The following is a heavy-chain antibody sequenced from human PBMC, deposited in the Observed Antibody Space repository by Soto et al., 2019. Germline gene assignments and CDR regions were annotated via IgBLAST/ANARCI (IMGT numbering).Heavy chain of an antibody. Sequence: GGSLRLSCVASGFTFDTYGIHWVRQAPGKGLQWVALISYEGSNTYYADSVRGRFTISRDNSKNALYLQMDTLRPEDTGVYYCARVTPGNNLYYFSGLDFWGQGTSVTVSS. CDR3: ARVTPGNNLYYFSGLDF. CDR1: GFTFDTYG. V-gene: IGHV3-30-3*01. J-gene: IGHJ6*02. CDR2: ISYEGSNT. D-gene: IGHD1-1*01.